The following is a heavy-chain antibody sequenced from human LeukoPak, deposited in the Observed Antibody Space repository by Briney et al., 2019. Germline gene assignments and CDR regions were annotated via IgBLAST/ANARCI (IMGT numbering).Heavy chain of an antibody. CDR3: ARDLWFGEFPNWFDP. J-gene: IGHJ5*02. V-gene: IGHV3-11*05. D-gene: IGHD3-10*01. CDR1: GFTFSDYY. CDR2: ISSSSSYT. Sequence: KPGGSLRLSCAASGFTFSDYYMSWIRQAPGKGLEWVSYISSSSSYTNYADSVKGRFTISRDNAKNSLYLQMNSLRAEDTAVYYCARDLWFGEFPNWFDPWGQGTLVTVSS.